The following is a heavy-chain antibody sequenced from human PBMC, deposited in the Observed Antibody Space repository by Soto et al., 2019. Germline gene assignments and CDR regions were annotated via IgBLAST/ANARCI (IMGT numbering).Heavy chain of an antibody. J-gene: IGHJ4*02. Sequence: SLRLSCAFSGFTFSAYWMHWVRQVPGKGLTWVSRISDDGSTATYADSVKGRFIISRDNAKNTLYLEMNTLRADDSGLYYCARGPRVSSTGTGAHWGRGTLVTVSS. V-gene: IGHV3-74*01. CDR2: ISDDGSTA. CDR3: ARGPRVSSTGTGAH. CDR1: GFTFSAYW. D-gene: IGHD1-1*01.